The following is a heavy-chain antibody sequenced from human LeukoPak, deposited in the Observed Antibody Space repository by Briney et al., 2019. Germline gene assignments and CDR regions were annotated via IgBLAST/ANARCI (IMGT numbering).Heavy chain of an antibody. D-gene: IGHD6-13*01. Sequence: PSETLSLTCTVSGGSISSGGYYWSWIRQPPGKGLEWIGYIYHSGSTYYNPSLKSRVTISVDRSKNQFSLKLSSVTAADTAVYYCARVPGIAAAGPFDYWGQGTLVTVSS. V-gene: IGHV4-30-2*01. CDR3: ARVPGIAAAGPFDY. J-gene: IGHJ4*02. CDR1: GGSISSGGYY. CDR2: IYHSGST.